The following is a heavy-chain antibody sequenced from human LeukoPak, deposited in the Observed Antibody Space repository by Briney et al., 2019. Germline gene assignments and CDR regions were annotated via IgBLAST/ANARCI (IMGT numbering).Heavy chain of an antibody. CDR2: IIPIFGTA. V-gene: IGHV1-69*05. D-gene: IGHD3-16*02. J-gene: IGHJ5*02. CDR3: ARDADGGSYHNWFDP. Sequence: ASVKVSCKASGGTFTRYAISWVRQAPGQGLEWMGGIIPIFGTANYAQKFQGRVTITTDESTSTAYMELSSLRSEHTAVYYCARDADGGSYHNWFDPWGEGTQVTVSS. CDR1: GGTFTRYA.